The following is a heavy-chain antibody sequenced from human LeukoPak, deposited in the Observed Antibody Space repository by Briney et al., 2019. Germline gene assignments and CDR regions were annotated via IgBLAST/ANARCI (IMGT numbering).Heavy chain of an antibody. V-gene: IGHV3-30-3*01. CDR2: ISYDGSNK. CDR1: GFTFSSYA. CDR3: ARDEVVATQNP. Sequence: GRSLRLSCAASGFTFSSYAMHWVRQAPGKGLEWVAVISYDGSNKYYADSVKGRFTISRDNSKNTLHLQMNSLRAEDTAVYYCARDEVVATQNPRGQGTLVTVSS. D-gene: IGHD2-15*01. J-gene: IGHJ5*02.